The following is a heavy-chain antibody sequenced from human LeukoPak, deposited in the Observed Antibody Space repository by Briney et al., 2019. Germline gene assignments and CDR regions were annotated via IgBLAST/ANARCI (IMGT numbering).Heavy chain of an antibody. CDR3: ARGFDNLGGGWYSY. J-gene: IGHJ4*02. V-gene: IGHV3-21*01. CDR1: GFTFSSYS. Sequence: GGSLRLSCAASGFTFSSYSMTWVRQAPGKGLEWVSSISSSSSYIYYGDSVKGRFTISRDNARKSLYLQMNSLRAEDTAVYYCARGFDNLGGGWYSYWGQGTLVTVSS. D-gene: IGHD6-19*01. CDR2: ISSSSSYI.